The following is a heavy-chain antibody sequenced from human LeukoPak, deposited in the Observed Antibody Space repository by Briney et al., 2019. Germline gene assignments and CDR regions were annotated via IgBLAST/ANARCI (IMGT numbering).Heavy chain of an antibody. CDR3: ASDITMVRGVGYDAFDI. J-gene: IGHJ3*02. CDR2: IYTSGST. V-gene: IGHV4-4*07. CDR1: GGSISSYY. Sequence: SETLSLTCTVSGGSISSYYWSWIRQPAGKGLEWIGRIYTSGSTNYNPSLKSRVTMSVDTSKNQFSLKLSSVTAADTAVYYCASDITMVRGVGYDAFDIWGQGTMVTVSS. D-gene: IGHD3-10*01.